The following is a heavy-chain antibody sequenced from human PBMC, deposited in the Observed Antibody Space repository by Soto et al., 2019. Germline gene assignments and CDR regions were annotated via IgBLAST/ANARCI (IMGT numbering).Heavy chain of an antibody. CDR1: GYTFTSYY. Sequence: ASVKVSCKASGYTFTSYYMHWVRQAPGQGLEWMGIINPGGGSTTYAQKFQGRVTMTRDTSTTTVYMELSSLRSEDTAVYYCARTATGWYSNYWGQGTLVTVS. J-gene: IGHJ4*02. CDR2: INPGGGST. CDR3: ARTATGWYSNY. V-gene: IGHV1-46*03. D-gene: IGHD6-19*01.